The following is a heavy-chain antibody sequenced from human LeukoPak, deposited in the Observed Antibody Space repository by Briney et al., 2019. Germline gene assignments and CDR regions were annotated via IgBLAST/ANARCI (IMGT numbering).Heavy chain of an antibody. CDR3: ARDGTPNYGSGWVYMDV. D-gene: IGHD6-19*01. J-gene: IGHJ6*03. Sequence: GGSLRLSCATSGFTFSNYEMNWVRQAPGKGLEWLSYIGSSDSTTHYADSVKGRFTISRDNAKNSLYLQMNSLRVEDTAVYYCARDGTPNYGSGWVYMDVWGEGTTVTISS. CDR2: IGSSDSTT. V-gene: IGHV3-48*03. CDR1: GFTFSNYE.